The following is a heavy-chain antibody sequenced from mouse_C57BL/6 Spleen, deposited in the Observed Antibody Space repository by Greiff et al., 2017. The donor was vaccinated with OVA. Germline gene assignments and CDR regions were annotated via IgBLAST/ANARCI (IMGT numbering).Heavy chain of an antibody. CDR1: GFTFTDYY. CDR2: IRNKANGYTT. V-gene: IGHV7-3*01. J-gene: IGHJ2*01. CDR3: ARYKGTGFPFDY. D-gene: IGHD4-1*01. Sequence: DVKLVESGGGLVQPGGSLSLSCAASGFTFTDYYMSWVRQPPGKALEWLGFIRNKANGYTTEYSASVKGRFTISRDNSQSILYLQMNALRAEDSATYYCARYKGTGFPFDYWGQGTTLTVSS.